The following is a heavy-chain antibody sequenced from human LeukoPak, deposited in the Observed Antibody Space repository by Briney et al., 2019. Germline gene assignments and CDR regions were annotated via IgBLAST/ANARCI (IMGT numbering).Heavy chain of an antibody. CDR1: GFTVSSSY. J-gene: IGHJ4*02. D-gene: IGHD4-17*01. CDR3: AKVALREGYFDY. V-gene: IGHV3-53*01. CDR2: IYSGGST. Sequence: GGSLRLSCAASGFTVSSSYMSWVRQAPGKGLEWVSVIYSGGSTYYADSVKGRFTISRDNSKNTLYLQMNSLRAEDTAVYYCAKVALREGYFDYWGQGTLVTVSS.